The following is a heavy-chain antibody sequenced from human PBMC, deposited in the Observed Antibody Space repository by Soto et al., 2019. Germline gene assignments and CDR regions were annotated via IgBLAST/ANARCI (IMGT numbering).Heavy chain of an antibody. CDR3: ARVHVMVVAGSTFDY. Sequence: PSETLSLACTVSGGSISSDYWSWIRQPAGKGLEWIGRIYISENTHYNPSLRSRVSMSLDTSKNQLSLNLSSVTAADTAVYYCARVHVMVVAGSTFDYWGHGTLVTVSS. D-gene: IGHD6-19*01. CDR2: IYISENT. V-gene: IGHV4-4*07. J-gene: IGHJ4*01. CDR1: GGSISSDY.